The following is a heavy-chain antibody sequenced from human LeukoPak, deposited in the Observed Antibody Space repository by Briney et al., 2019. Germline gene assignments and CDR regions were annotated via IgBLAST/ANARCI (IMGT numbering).Heavy chain of an antibody. V-gene: IGHV3-33*01. Sequence: GGSLRLSCAASGFTFSSYGMHWVRQAPGKGLEWVAVIWYDGSNKYYADSVKGRFTISRDNSKNTLSLQMNSLTAEDTAIYYCARSHYDGSGSYYNLDYWGQGTLVTVSS. CDR2: IWYDGSNK. CDR3: ARSHYDGSGSYYNLDY. J-gene: IGHJ4*02. CDR1: GFTFSSYG. D-gene: IGHD3-10*01.